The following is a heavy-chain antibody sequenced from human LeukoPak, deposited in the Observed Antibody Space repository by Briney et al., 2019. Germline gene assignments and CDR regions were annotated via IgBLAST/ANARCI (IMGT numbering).Heavy chain of an antibody. J-gene: IGHJ6*03. CDR2: IYTSGST. Sequence: SETLSLTCTVSGGSISSYYWSWIRQPAGRGLEWIGRIYTSGSTNYNPSLKSRVTMSVDTSKNQFSLKLSSVTAADTAVYYCATLGILTSMDVWGKGTTVTVSS. CDR1: GGSISSYY. D-gene: IGHD3-9*01. V-gene: IGHV4-4*07. CDR3: ATLGILTSMDV.